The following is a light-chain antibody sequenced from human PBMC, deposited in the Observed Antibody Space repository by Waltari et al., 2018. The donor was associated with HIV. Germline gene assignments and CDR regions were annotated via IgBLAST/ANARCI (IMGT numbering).Light chain of an antibody. J-gene: IGKJ5*01. V-gene: IGKV3-15*01. CDR1: QSVSSN. CDR3: QQYHHWPLT. Sequence: EIMMTRSPGTLSVSPGERASQSVSSNLAWYQQKPGQAPRLLIYGASTRATGMPARFSGSGSGTEFSLTISSLQSEDFAVYYCQQYHHWPLTFGQGTRLEIK. CDR2: GAS.